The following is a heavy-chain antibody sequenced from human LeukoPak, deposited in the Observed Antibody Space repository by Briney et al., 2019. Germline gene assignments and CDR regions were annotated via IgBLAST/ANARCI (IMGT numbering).Heavy chain of an antibody. Sequence: PGRSLRLSCAASGFTFDDYAMHWVRQAPGKGLEWVSGISWNSGSIGYADSVKGRFTISRDNAKNSLYLQMNSLRAEDMALYYCAKAKRRYDSRGYGFDYWGQGTLVTVSS. CDR1: GFTFDDYA. J-gene: IGHJ4*02. D-gene: IGHD3-22*01. CDR2: ISWNSGSI. V-gene: IGHV3-9*03. CDR3: AKAKRRYDSRGYGFDY.